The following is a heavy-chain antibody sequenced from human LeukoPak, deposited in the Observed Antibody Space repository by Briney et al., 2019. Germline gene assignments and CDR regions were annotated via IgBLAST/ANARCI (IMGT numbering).Heavy chain of an antibody. CDR1: GGSFSDYY. V-gene: IGHV4-34*01. CDR3: ARQQWLVENNWFDP. CDR2: INHSGST. Sequence: SETLSLTCAVYGGSFSDYYWSWIRQPPGKGLEWIGEINHSGSTNYNPSLKSRVTISVDTSKNQFSLKLSSVTAADTAVYYCARQQWLVENNWFDPWGQGTLVTVSS. D-gene: IGHD6-19*01. J-gene: IGHJ5*02.